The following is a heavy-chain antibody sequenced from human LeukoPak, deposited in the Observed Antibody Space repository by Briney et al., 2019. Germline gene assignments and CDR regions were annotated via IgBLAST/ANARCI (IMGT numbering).Heavy chain of an antibody. CDR3: VRDTAAPANLVWWNNWFSP. D-gene: IGHD3-16*01. CDR1: GFTVSSNY. CDR2: IRGSGGST. J-gene: IGHJ5*02. Sequence: GGSLRLSCAASGFTVSSNYMSWVRQAPGKGLEWVSAIRGSGGSTYYADSVKGRFTISRDNSKNTLYLQMNSLFAEDTAVYYCVRDTAAPANLVWWNNWFSPWGQGTLVTVSS. V-gene: IGHV3-23*01.